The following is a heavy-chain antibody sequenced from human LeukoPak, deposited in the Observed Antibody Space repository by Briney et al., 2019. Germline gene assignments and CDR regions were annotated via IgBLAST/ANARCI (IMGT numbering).Heavy chain of an antibody. V-gene: IGHV3-30*18. CDR1: GFTFSNYG. CDR2: ISYDGSNK. Sequence: PGGSLRLSCAASGFTFSNYGMHWVRQAPGKGLEWVAIISYDGSNKYYADSVKGRFTISRDNSKNTLYLQMYSLRAEDTAVYYCAKGPSYADYWGQGTLVTVSS. CDR3: AKGPSYADY. J-gene: IGHJ4*02. D-gene: IGHD3-16*01.